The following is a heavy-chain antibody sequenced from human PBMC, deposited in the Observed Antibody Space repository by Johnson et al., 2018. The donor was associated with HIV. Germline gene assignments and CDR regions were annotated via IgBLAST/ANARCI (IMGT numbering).Heavy chain of an antibody. CDR1: GFTFEDYG. D-gene: IGHD6-19*01. V-gene: IGHV3-66*02. CDR2: IYSGGST. J-gene: IGHJ3*02. Sequence: VQLVESGGGVVRPGGSLRLSCAVSGFTFEDYGISWVRQAPGKGLEWVSEIYSGGSTYYADSVKGRFIISRASSKNTLYLQMNSLRADDTAVYYCAKIIGYSSGLEIWGQGTMVTVSS. CDR3: AKIIGYSSGLEI.